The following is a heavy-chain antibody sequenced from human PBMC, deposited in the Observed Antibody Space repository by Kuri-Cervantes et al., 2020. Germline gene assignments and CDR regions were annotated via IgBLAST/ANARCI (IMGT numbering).Heavy chain of an antibody. D-gene: IGHD3-16*02. J-gene: IGHJ4*02. CDR3: ARYTGDYVWGSYPGYFDY. Sequence: SETLSLTCTVSGGSISSYYWSWIRLPPGKGLEWIGYIYYSGSTNYNPSLKSRVTISVDTSKNQFSLKLSSVTAADTAVYYCARYTGDYVWGSYPGYFDYWGQGTLVTVSS. CDR1: GGSISSYY. V-gene: IGHV4-59*01. CDR2: IYYSGST.